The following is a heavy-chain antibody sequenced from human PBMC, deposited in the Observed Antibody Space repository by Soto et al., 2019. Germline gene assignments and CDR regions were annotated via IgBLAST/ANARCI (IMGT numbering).Heavy chain of an antibody. D-gene: IGHD3-9*01. CDR1: GYTFTSYG. CDR3: ARIEVLRYFDWSPPNYYYGMDV. J-gene: IGHJ6*02. CDR2: ISAYNGNT. V-gene: IGHV1-18*04. Sequence: ASVKVSCKASGYTFTSYGISWVRQAPGQGLEWMGWISAYNGNTNYAQKLQGRVTMTTDTSTSTAYMELRSLRSDDTAVYYCARIEVLRYFDWSPPNYYYGMDVWGQGTTVTAP.